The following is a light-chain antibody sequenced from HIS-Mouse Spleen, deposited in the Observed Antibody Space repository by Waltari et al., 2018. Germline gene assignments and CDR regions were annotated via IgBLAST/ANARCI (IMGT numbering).Light chain of an antibody. J-gene: IGLJ2*01. CDR2: KDS. Sequence: YELTQPPSVSVSPGQTARITCSGDALPQQYAYWYQQKPGQAPVLVIYKDSERPSGIPERFSGSSSGTTVTLTISGVQAEDEADYYCQSADSSGTYVVFGGGTKLTVL. V-gene: IGLV3-25*03. CDR1: ALPQQY. CDR3: QSADSSGTYVV.